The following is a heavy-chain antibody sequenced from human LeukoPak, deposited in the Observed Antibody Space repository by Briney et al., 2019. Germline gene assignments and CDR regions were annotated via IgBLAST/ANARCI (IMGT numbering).Heavy chain of an antibody. J-gene: IGHJ4*02. V-gene: IGHV3-30-3*01. CDR2: ISYDGSNK. CDR1: GFAFSSYA. Sequence: PGGSQRLSCAASGFAFSSYAMHWVRQAPGKGLEWVAVISYDGSNKYYADSVKGRFTISRDNSKNTLYLQMNSLRAEDTAVYYCARARSYCSGGSCYPGYFDYWGQGTLVTVSS. CDR3: ARARSYCSGGSCYPGYFDY. D-gene: IGHD2-15*01.